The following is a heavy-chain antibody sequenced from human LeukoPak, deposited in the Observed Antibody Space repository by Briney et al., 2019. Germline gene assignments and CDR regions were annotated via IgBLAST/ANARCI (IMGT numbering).Heavy chain of an antibody. J-gene: IGHJ4*02. D-gene: IGHD3-9*01. V-gene: IGHV3-21*01. CDR3: ARDRPTLTGYYPFDY. CDR1: GFTFSSYE. CDR2: ISNSSSYI. Sequence: GGSLRLSCAASGFTFSSYEMNWVRQAPGKGLEWVSSISNSSSYIYYADSVKGRFTISRDNAKNSLYLQMNSLRAEDTAVYYCARDRPTLTGYYPFDYWGQGTLVTVSS.